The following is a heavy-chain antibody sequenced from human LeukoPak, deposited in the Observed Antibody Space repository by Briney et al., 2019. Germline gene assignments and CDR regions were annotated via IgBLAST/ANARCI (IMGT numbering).Heavy chain of an antibody. CDR3: AKGALAVALGTYYYFDY. CDR1: GFTFGDFG. Sequence: GGSLRLSCSSSGFTFGDFGMSWFRQAPGKGPEWVGFIRSKVYGGATEYAASVKGRFIISRDDSKSIAYLQMNSLETEDTAVYYCAKGALAVALGTYYYFDYWGQGTLVTVSS. V-gene: IGHV3-49*03. D-gene: IGHD6-19*01. CDR2: IRSKVYGGAT. J-gene: IGHJ4*02.